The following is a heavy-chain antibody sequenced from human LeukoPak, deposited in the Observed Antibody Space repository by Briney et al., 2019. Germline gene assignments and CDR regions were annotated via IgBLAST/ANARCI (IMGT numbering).Heavy chain of an antibody. J-gene: IGHJ4*02. CDR2: ISGSGGST. V-gene: IGHV3-23*01. CDR1: GFTFSSYA. CDR3: AKTGRIAVAGTVY. Sequence: ASLRLSCAASGFTFSSYAMSWVRQAPGKGLEWVSAISGSGGSTYYADSVKGRFTISRDNSKNTLYLQMNSLRAEDTAVYYCAKTGRIAVAGTVYWGQGTLVTVSS. D-gene: IGHD6-19*01.